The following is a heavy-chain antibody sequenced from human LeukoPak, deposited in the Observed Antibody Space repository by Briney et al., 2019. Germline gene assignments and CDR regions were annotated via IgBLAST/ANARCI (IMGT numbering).Heavy chain of an antibody. D-gene: IGHD3-10*01. Sequence: GRSLRLSCTASGFTFGDYAMSWVRQAPGKGLEWVGFIRSKAYGGTTEYAASVKGRFTISRDDSKSIAYLQMNSLKTEDTAVYYCTTRITMVRGDRPHTLQKTDGYYGMDVWGQGTTVTVSS. J-gene: IGHJ6*02. V-gene: IGHV3-49*04. CDR1: GFTFGDYA. CDR3: TTRITMVRGDRPHTLQKTDGYYGMDV. CDR2: IRSKAYGGTT.